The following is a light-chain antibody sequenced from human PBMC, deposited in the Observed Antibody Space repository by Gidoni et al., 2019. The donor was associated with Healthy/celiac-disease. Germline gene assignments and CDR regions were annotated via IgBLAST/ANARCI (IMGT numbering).Light chain of an antibody. CDR2: EVS. J-gene: IGLJ3*02. Sequence: QSALTQPDSVSGSPGQSITISCTGTSSDVGGYNYVSWYQQHPGKAPKLMIYEVSNRPSGVSNRFSGSKSGNTASLTISGLQAEDEADYYCSSYTSSSMLVFGGGTKLTVL. CDR1: SSDVGGYNY. V-gene: IGLV2-14*01. CDR3: SSYTSSSMLV.